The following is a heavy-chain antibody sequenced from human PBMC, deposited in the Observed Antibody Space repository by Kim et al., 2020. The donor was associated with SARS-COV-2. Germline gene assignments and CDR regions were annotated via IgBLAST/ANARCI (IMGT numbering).Heavy chain of an antibody. J-gene: IGHJ2*01. D-gene: IGHD2-2*01. V-gene: IGHV3-11*05. Sequence: VKGRFTISRDNAKNSLYLQMNSLRAEDTAVYYCARASCSSTSCARGYFDLWGRGTLVTVSS. CDR3: ARASCSSTSCARGYFDL.